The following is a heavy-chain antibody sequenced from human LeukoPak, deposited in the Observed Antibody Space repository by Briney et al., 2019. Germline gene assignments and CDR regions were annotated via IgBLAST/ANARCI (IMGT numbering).Heavy chain of an antibody. J-gene: IGHJ4*02. CDR2: INPSGGST. Sequence: GASVKVSCKASGYTFTSYYMHWVRQAPGQGREWMGIINPSGGSTGYAQKFQGRVTMTGNTSTSTVYMELSSLRSEDTAVYYGASPGPHTAMDSFAYWGQGTLVTVSS. D-gene: IGHD5-18*01. CDR3: ASPGPHTAMDSFAY. CDR1: GYTFTSYY. V-gene: IGHV1-46*01.